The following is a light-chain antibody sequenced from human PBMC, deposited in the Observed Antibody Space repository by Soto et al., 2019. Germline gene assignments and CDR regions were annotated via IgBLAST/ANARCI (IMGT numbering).Light chain of an antibody. V-gene: IGKV3-20*01. CDR3: QQYNNWPT. CDR2: GAS. J-gene: IGKJ5*01. CDR1: QSVRSSY. Sequence: EIVLTQSPGTLSSSPGERATLSCRASQSVRSSYLAWYQQKPGQAPRLLIYGASSRASGIPDRFSGSGSGTDFTLTISRLEPEDFAIYYCQQYNNWPTFGQGTRLEIK.